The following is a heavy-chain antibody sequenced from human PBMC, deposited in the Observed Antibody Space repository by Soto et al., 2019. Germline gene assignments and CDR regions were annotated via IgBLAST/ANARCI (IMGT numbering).Heavy chain of an antibody. D-gene: IGHD2-2*01. CDR3: ARGGGYCSSTSCSKWYFDL. CDR2: MNPNSGNT. Sequence: QVQLVQSGAEVKKPGASVKVSCKASGYTFTSYDINWVRQATGQGLEWMGWMNPNSGNTGYAQNCQGRVNMTRNTSIITAYMELSSLRSEDTAVYYCARGGGYCSSTSCSKWYFDLWGRGTLVTVSS. J-gene: IGHJ2*01. V-gene: IGHV1-8*01. CDR1: GYTFTSYD.